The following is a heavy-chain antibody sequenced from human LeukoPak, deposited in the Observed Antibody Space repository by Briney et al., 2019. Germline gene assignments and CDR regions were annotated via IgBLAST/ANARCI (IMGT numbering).Heavy chain of an antibody. Sequence: ASVKVSRKASGYTFTSYGISWVGQAPGQGLEWMGWISAYNGNTNYAQKLQGSVTMSTDTSTSTAYMELRSLGSDDTAVYYCARDRQQWLESPFDYWGQGTLVTVSS. J-gene: IGHJ4*02. CDR1: GYTFTSYG. CDR3: ARDRQQWLESPFDY. CDR2: ISAYNGNT. D-gene: IGHD6-19*01. V-gene: IGHV1-18*04.